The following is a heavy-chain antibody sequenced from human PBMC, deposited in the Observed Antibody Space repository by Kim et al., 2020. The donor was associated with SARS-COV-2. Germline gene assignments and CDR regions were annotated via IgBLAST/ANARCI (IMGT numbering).Heavy chain of an antibody. Sequence: YAASVTGRFTISRDDSTNTVYLQMDSLRTDDTAVYYCSRHSAKHRDRVFDNWGQGTLVTVSS. D-gene: IGHD2-21*02. CDR3: SRHSAKHRDRVFDN. V-gene: IGHV3-73*01. J-gene: IGHJ4*02.